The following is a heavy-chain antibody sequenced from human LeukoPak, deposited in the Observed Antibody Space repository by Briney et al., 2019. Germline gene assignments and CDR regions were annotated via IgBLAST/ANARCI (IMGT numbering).Heavy chain of an antibody. J-gene: IGHJ4*02. Sequence: GGSLRLSCTASGFTFGDYAMSWVRQAPGKGLEWVSSISSSSSYIYYADSVRGRFTISRDNAKNSLYLQMNSLRAEDTAVYYCARDGILWFGELSPRGYFDYWGQGTLVTVSS. V-gene: IGHV3-21*01. CDR1: GFTFGDYA. CDR3: ARDGILWFGELSPRGYFDY. CDR2: ISSSSSYI. D-gene: IGHD3-10*01.